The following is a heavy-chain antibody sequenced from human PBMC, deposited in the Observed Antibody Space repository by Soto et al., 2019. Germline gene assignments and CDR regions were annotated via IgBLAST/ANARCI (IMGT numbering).Heavy chain of an antibody. D-gene: IGHD6-6*01. J-gene: IGHJ6*02. V-gene: IGHV1-24*01. CDR1: GYTLTELS. CDR2: FDPEDGET. Sequence: ASVKVSCKVSGYTLTELSMHWVRQAPGKGLEWMGGFDPEDGETIYAQKFQGRVTMTEDTSTDTAYMELSSQRSEDTAVYYCATAYSSSWDPYGMDVWGQGTTVTVSS. CDR3: ATAYSSSWDPYGMDV.